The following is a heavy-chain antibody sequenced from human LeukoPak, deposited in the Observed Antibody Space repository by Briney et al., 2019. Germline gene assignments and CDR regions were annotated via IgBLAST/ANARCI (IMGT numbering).Heavy chain of an antibody. Sequence: PSETLSLTCTVSGGSISSYYWSWIRQPPGTELEWIGYIYYSGSTNYNPPLKSRVTISVDTSKNQFTLKLSSVTAADTAVYYCATTSTGDYYYYYMDVWGKGTTVTVSS. V-gene: IGHV4-59*01. D-gene: IGHD2-8*02. CDR1: GGSISSYY. CDR3: ATTSTGDYYYYYMDV. CDR2: IYYSGST. J-gene: IGHJ6*03.